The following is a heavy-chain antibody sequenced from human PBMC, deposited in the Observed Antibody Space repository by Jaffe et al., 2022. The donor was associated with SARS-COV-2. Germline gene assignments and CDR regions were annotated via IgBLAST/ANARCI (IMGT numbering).Heavy chain of an antibody. CDR1: GFPFSNYG. J-gene: IGHJ4*02. CDR3: AKDSRQRRANDIDY. Sequence: QVQLVESGGGVVQPGRSLRLSCAASGFPFSNYGMHWVRQAPGKGVEWVAVISYDGRGKFYADSVKGRFTISRDNSKNTLYLQMDSLTAEETAVYYCAKDSRQRRANDIDYWGQGTLVTVSS. V-gene: IGHV3-30*18. CDR2: ISYDGRGK. D-gene: IGHD6-25*01.